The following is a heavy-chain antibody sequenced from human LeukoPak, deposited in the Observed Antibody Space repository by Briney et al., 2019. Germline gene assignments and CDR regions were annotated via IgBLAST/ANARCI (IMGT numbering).Heavy chain of an antibody. CDR2: IKQDGSEK. CDR3: VSTATFDY. V-gene: IGHV3-7*01. CDR1: GFTFRNYA. J-gene: IGHJ4*02. D-gene: IGHD2-21*02. Sequence: GGSLRLSCAASGFTFRNYAMSWVRQAPGKGLEWVANIKQDGSEKYYVDSVKGRFTISRDNGKNSLYLQMNSLRGEDTAVYYCVSTATFDYWGQGTLVTVPS.